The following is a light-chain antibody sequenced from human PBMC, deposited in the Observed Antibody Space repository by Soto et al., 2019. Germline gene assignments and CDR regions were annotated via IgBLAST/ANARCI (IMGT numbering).Light chain of an antibody. Sequence: SLSASVGDIVTKPCQASQVIRNELGWDQQKPGRAPKLLIYAAATLQRGGPSRFSGSGSGTDFALTISSLQPEDFATYYCLQDNNYPLTFGQGTKVDIK. J-gene: IGKJ1*01. V-gene: IGKV1-6*01. CDR1: QVIRNE. CDR2: AAA. CDR3: LQDNNYPLT.